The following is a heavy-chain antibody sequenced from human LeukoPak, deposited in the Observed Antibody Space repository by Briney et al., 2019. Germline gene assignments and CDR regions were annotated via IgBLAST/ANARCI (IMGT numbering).Heavy chain of an antibody. J-gene: IGHJ4*02. CDR2: IYHSGGT. CDR1: GYSISSGYY. D-gene: IGHD2-2*01. CDR3: ARLGGYCSSTGCYFDY. Sequence: SETLSLTCAVSGYSISSGYYWGWIRQPPGKGLEWIGSIYHSGGTYYNPSLKSRVTISVDTSKNQFSLKLSSVTAAGTAVYYCARLGGYCSSTGCYFDYWGQGTLVTVSS. V-gene: IGHV4-38-2*01.